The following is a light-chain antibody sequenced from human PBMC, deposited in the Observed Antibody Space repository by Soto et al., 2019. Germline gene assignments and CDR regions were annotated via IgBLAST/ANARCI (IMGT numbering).Light chain of an antibody. Sequence: QSALTQPASVSGSPGQSITISCTGTSSDVGGYNYVSWYQQHSGKAPKLMIFEVRNRPSGVSNRFSGSKSGNTASLTISGLQAEDEADYYCSSYTTSSTWVFGGGTKLTVL. J-gene: IGLJ3*02. CDR2: EVR. CDR3: SSYTTSSTWV. V-gene: IGLV2-14*01. CDR1: SSDVGGYNY.